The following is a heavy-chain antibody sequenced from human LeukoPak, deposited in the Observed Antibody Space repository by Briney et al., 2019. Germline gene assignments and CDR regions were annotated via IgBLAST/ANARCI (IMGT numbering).Heavy chain of an antibody. J-gene: IGHJ3*02. V-gene: IGHV1-8*01. D-gene: IGHD4-17*01. Sequence: GESLKISCKGSGYTFTSYDINWVRQATGQGLEWMGWMNPNSGNTGYAQKFQGRVTMTRNTSISTAYMELSSLRSEDTAVYYCARGTVDAFDIWGQGTMVTVSS. CDR2: MNPNSGNT. CDR1: GYTFTSYD. CDR3: ARGTVDAFDI.